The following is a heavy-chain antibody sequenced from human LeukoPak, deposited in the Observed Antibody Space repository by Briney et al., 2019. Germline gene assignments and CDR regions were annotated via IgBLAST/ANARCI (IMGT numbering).Heavy chain of an antibody. CDR1: GFTFSSYW. D-gene: IGHD2-21*02. CDR3: AIEMADCGGDCPYYFDY. V-gene: IGHV3-7*01. CDR2: IRQDGSEK. Sequence: PGGSLRLSCAASGFTFSSYWMSWVRQAPGKGLEWVANIRQDGSEKYYVDSVKGRFTISRDNAKNSLYLQMNSLRAEDTAVYYCAIEMADCGGDCPYYFDYWGQGTLVPVSS. J-gene: IGHJ4*02.